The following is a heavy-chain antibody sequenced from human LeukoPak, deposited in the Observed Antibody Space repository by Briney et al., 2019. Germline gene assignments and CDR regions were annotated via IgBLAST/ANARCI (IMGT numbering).Heavy chain of an antibody. V-gene: IGHV3-73*01. D-gene: IGHD6-19*01. CDR3: TRQAQWGGYY. Sequence: PGGSLRLSCAASGFTFSGSAMHWVRQASGKGLEWVGRIRSKANSYATAYAASVKGRFTISRDDSKNTAYLQMNSLKTEDTAVYYCTRQAQWGGYYWGQGTLVTVSS. CDR2: IRSKANSYAT. CDR1: GFTFSGSA. J-gene: IGHJ4*02.